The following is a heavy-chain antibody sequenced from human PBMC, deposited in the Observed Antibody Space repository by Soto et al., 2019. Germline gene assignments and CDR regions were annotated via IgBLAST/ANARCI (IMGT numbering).Heavy chain of an antibody. D-gene: IGHD2-2*01. CDR3: AKGPHIVVVPAAMEGYFDY. CDR1: GFTFSSYA. CDR2: ISGSGGST. V-gene: IGHV3-23*01. J-gene: IGHJ4*02. Sequence: PGGSLRLSCAASGFTFSSYAMSWVRQAPGKGLEWVSAISGSGGSTYYADSVKGRFTISRDNSKNTLYLQMNSLRAEDTAVYYCAKGPHIVVVPAAMEGYFDYWGQGTLVTVSS.